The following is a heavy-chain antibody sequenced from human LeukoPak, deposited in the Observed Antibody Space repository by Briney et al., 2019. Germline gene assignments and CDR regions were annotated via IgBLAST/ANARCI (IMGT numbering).Heavy chain of an antibody. CDR3: AVLWFGELFDY. Sequence: GASVKVSCKASGYTFTSYYMHWVRQAPGQGLEWMGIINPSGGSTSYAQKFQGRVTMTTDTSTSTAYMELRSLRPDDTAVYYCAVLWFGELFDYWGQGTLVTVSS. D-gene: IGHD3-10*01. CDR1: GYTFTSYY. J-gene: IGHJ4*02. V-gene: IGHV1-46*01. CDR2: INPSGGST.